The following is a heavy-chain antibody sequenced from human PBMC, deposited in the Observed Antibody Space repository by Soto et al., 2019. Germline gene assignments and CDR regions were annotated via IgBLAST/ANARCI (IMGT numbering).Heavy chain of an antibody. J-gene: IGHJ6*02. CDR3: ARHLADTAMVRDDYYYSGMDV. D-gene: IGHD5-18*01. CDR1: GYSFTSYW. Sequence: GESLKISCKGSGYSFTSYWIGWVRQMPGKGLEWMGIIYPGDSDTRYSPSFQGQVTISADKSISTAYLQWSSLKASDTAMYYCARHLADTAMVRDDYYYSGMDVWGQGTTVTVSS. CDR2: IYPGDSDT. V-gene: IGHV5-51*01.